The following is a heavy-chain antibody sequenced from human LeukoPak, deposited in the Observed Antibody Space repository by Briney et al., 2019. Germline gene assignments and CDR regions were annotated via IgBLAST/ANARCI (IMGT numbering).Heavy chain of an antibody. CDR2: ISYDGSNK. CDR1: GFTFSSYG. CDR3: AKDDDWGRYKD. D-gene: IGHD3-16*01. V-gene: IGHV3-30*18. J-gene: IGHJ1*01. Sequence: GRSLRLSCAASGFTFSSYGMHWVRQAPGKGLEWVAVISYDGSNKYYADSVKGRFTISRDNSKNTLYLQMNSLRAEDTAVYYCAKDDDWGRYKDWGQGTLVTVSS.